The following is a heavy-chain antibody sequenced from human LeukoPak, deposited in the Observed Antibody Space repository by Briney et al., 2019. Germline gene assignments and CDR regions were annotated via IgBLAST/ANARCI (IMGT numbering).Heavy chain of an antibody. Sequence: GRSLRLSCAASGFTFSSYGMHWVRQAPGKGLEWVATVSYDRTDTSYADSVKGRFAIFRDNSKNTLYLQMNSLRTEDTAVYYCVRVSGFCTNGVCPSFDPWGQGTLVTVSS. D-gene: IGHD2-8*01. CDR3: VRVSGFCTNGVCPSFDP. CDR2: VSYDRTDT. J-gene: IGHJ5*02. V-gene: IGHV3-30*03. CDR1: GFTFSSYG.